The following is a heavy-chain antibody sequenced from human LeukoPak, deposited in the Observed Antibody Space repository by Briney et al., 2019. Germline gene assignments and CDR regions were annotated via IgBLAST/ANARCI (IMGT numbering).Heavy chain of an antibody. CDR2: ISGSGGST. Sequence: GGSLRLSCAASGFTFSSYAMSWVRQAPGKGLEWVSAISGSGGSTYYADSVKGRFTISRDNSKNTLYLQMNSLRAEDTAVYYCAHYGSGSYMVGDYWGQGTLVTVSS. CDR1: GFTFSSYA. CDR3: AHYGSGSYMVGDY. J-gene: IGHJ4*02. D-gene: IGHD3-10*01. V-gene: IGHV3-23*01.